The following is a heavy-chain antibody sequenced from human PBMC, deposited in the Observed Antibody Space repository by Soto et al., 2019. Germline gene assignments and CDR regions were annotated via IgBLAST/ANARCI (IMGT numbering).Heavy chain of an antibody. J-gene: IGHJ4*02. V-gene: IGHV4-34*01. CDR1: GGSFSGYY. CDR3: ARRTLSIAARHRLDY. CDR2: INHSGST. Sequence: SETLSLTCAVYGGSFSGYYWSWIRQPPGKGLEWIGEINHSGSTNYNPSLKSRVTISVDTSKNQFSLKLSSVTAADTAVYYCARRTLSIAARHRLDYWGQGTLVT. D-gene: IGHD6-6*01.